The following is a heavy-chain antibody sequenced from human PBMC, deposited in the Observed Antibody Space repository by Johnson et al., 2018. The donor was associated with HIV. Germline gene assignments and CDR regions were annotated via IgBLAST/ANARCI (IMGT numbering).Heavy chain of an antibody. V-gene: IGHV3-33*08. D-gene: IGHD3-16*02. J-gene: IGHJ3*02. CDR1: GFTFRSYG. CDR3: TTAIVIDAFDI. Sequence: QVQLVESGGGVVQPGRSLRLSCAASGFTFRSYGMHWVSQAPGKGLEWVAFIRYDGSHTYYADSVKGRFTISRDDSKNTLYLQMNSLTTEDTAVYYCTTAIVIDAFDIWGQGTMVTVSS. CDR2: IRYDGSHT.